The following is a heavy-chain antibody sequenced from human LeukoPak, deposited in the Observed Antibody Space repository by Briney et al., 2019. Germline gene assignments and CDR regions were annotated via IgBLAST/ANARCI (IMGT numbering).Heavy chain of an antibody. Sequence: GGSLRLSCAASGFTFSIYSMNWVRQAPGKGLEWVSYISSSSSTIYYADSVKGRFTISRDNSKNTLYLQMNSLRAEDTAVYYCAKDLSIVVVPAAINWGQGTLVTVSS. D-gene: IGHD2-2*02. J-gene: IGHJ4*02. V-gene: IGHV3-48*01. CDR2: ISSSSSTI. CDR1: GFTFSIYS. CDR3: AKDLSIVVVPAAIN.